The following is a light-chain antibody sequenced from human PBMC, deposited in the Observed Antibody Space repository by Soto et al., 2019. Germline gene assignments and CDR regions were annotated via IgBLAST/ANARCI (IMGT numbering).Light chain of an antibody. CDR3: SSYAGTNNLLYV. CDR2: EVS. V-gene: IGLV2-8*01. Sequence: QSALTRPPSASGSPGQSVTISCSGTSSDVGAYNYVSWYQQHPGKAPRLLIYEVSQRPSGVPDRFSGSKSANTASLTVSGLQPEDEADYYCSSYAGTNNLLYVFGTGTRSPS. CDR1: SSDVGAYNY. J-gene: IGLJ1*01.